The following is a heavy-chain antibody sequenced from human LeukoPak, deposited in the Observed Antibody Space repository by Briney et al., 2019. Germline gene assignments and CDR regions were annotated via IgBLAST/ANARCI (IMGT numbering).Heavy chain of an antibody. CDR1: GDSISSTSYY. CDR3: ASRVYGLGSFNY. CDR2: IYNSGTT. D-gene: IGHD3-10*01. J-gene: IGHJ4*01. Sequence: SETLSLTCTVSGDSISSTSYYWDWICQPPGKGLEWIGSIYNSGTTYYNPSLKSRVTISVDTSKNQFSLKVSSVTAADTAVYYCASRVYGLGSFNYWGQGTLVTVSS. V-gene: IGHV4-39*01.